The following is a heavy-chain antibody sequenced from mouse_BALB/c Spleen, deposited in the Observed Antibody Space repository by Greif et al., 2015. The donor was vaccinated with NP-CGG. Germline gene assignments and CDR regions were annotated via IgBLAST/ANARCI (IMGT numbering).Heavy chain of an antibody. V-gene: IGHV3-8*02. CDR3: ARWGYDAHYYAMDY. CDR2: ISYSGST. J-gene: IGHJ4*01. D-gene: IGHD2-2*01. CDR1: GDSITSGY. Sequence: DVQLQEPGPSLVKPSQTLSLTCSVTGDSITSGYWNWIRKFPGNKLEYMGYISYSGSTYYNPSLKSRISITRDTSKNXYYLQLNSVTTEDTATYYCARWGYDAHYYAMDYWGQGTSVTVSS.